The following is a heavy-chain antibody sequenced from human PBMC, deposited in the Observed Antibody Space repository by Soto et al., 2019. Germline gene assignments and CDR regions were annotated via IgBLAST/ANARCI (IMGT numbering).Heavy chain of an antibody. CDR1: GFTFSSYG. Sequence: QVQLVESGGGVVQPGRSLRLSCAASGFTFSSYGMHWVRQAPGKGLEWVAVIWYDGSNKYYADSVKGRFTISRDNSKNTLYLQMNSLRAEDTAVYYCARDQGGPYSGYDYALDYWGQGTLVTVSS. J-gene: IGHJ4*02. CDR3: ARDQGGPYSGYDYALDY. V-gene: IGHV3-33*01. D-gene: IGHD5-12*01. CDR2: IWYDGSNK.